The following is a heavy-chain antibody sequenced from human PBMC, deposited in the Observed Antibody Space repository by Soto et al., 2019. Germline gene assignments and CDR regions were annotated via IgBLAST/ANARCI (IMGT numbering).Heavy chain of an antibody. Sequence: PGGSLRLSCAASGFTFNTYAMSWVRQAPGQGLEWVSAISGSGLSTYYADSVKGRFSISSDSSKNTLFLQMNSLRADDTAVHFCATFTSGRPFDTWGQGTMVTVSS. J-gene: IGHJ3*02. CDR3: ATFTSGRPFDT. CDR1: GFTFNTYA. D-gene: IGHD3-10*01. V-gene: IGHV3-23*01. CDR2: ISGSGLST.